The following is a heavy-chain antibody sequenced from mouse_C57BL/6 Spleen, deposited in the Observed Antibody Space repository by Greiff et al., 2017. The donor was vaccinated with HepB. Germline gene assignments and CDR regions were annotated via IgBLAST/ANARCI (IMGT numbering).Heavy chain of an antibody. Sequence: VQLQQSGAELVKPGASVKISCKASGYAFSSYWMNWVKQRPGKGLEWIGQIYPGDGYTNYNGKFKGKATLTADKSSSTAYMQLSSLTSEDSAVYFCARDYDYDGRYFDYWGQGTTLTVSS. CDR2: IYPGDGYT. D-gene: IGHD2-4*01. V-gene: IGHV1-80*01. CDR1: GYAFSSYW. CDR3: ARDYDYDGRYFDY. J-gene: IGHJ2*01.